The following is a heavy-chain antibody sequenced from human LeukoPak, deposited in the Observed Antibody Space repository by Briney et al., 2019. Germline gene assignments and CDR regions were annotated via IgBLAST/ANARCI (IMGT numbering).Heavy chain of an antibody. Sequence: SQTLSLTCTVSGGSLNSADYYWSWIRPHPGKDLEWIGYIYYSGSRYYNPSLKSRVSISIDTSTNQFSLNLSSVTAADTAVYYCARDLGGDGFNLRNWLDPWGKGTLVTVSS. CDR1: GGSLNSADYY. J-gene: IGHJ5*02. CDR2: IYYSGSR. CDR3: ARDLGGDGFNLRNWLDP. D-gene: IGHD5-24*01. V-gene: IGHV4-31*03.